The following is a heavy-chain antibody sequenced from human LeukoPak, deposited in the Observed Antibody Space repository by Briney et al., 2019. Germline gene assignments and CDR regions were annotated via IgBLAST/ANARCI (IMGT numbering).Heavy chain of an antibody. CDR2: ISSSSSYI. J-gene: IGHJ4*02. CDR1: GFTFSSYS. V-gene: IGHV3-21*04. Sequence: GGSLRLSCAASGFTFSSYSMNWVRQAPGKGLEWVSSISSSSSYIYYADSVKGRFTISRDNSKNTLYLQMNSLRAEDTAVYYCAKGLKWELPLEYWGQGTLVTVSS. D-gene: IGHD1-26*01. CDR3: AKGLKWELPLEY.